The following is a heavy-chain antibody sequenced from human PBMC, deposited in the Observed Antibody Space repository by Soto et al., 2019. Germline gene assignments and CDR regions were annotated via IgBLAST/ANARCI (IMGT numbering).Heavy chain of an antibody. D-gene: IGHD6-19*01. CDR3: ARDPRSGWYDY. CDR2: VYYTGTT. J-gene: IGHJ4*02. V-gene: IGHV4-59*01. CDR1: GGSISSYF. Sequence: QVQLQESGPGLLKPSETLSLTCTVSGGSISSYFYIWVRQPPGKGLEWIGSVYYTGTTDYNPSLKSRVTISVDTSKTQFSLNLRSVTAADTAVYYCARDPRSGWYDYWGQGTLVTVSS.